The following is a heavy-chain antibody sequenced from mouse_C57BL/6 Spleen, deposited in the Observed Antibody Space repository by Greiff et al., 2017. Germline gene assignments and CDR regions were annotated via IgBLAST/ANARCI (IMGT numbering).Heavy chain of an antibody. V-gene: IGHV1-59*01. Sequence: QVQLQQPGAELVRPGTSVKLSCKASGYTFTSYWMHWVKQRPGQGLEWIGVIDPSDSYTNYNQKFKGKATLTVDTSSSTAYMQLSSLTSEDSAVXYGARDYGSSRFAYWGQGTLVTVSA. CDR2: IDPSDSYT. CDR1: GYTFTSYW. CDR3: ARDYGSSRFAY. D-gene: IGHD1-1*01. J-gene: IGHJ3*01.